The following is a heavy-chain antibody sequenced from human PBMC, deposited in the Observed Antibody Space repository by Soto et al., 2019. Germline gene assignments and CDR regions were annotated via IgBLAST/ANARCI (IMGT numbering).Heavy chain of an antibody. V-gene: IGHV1-8*02. CDR1: GYDFTAYD. J-gene: IGHJ6*02. Sequence: ASVKVSCKASGYDFTAYDINWVRQASGQGLEWMGWMNPINGATGSARRFQGRVSMTRNTATGTAYLELTSLRSDDSAVYYCGRGPSPRAPAGGTPYYYAMDVWGQGTTVTVFS. CDR2: MNPINGAT. D-gene: IGHD6-13*01. CDR3: GRGPSPRAPAGGTPYYYAMDV.